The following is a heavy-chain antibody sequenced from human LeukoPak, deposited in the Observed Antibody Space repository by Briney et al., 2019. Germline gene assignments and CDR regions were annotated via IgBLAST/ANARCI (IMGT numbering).Heavy chain of an antibody. V-gene: IGHV3-7*01. CDR3: ARRGHEVGDFEATMMVVVPALDY. D-gene: IGHD3-22*01. J-gene: IGHJ4*02. CDR2: MKKDGSEK. CDR1: GFTFSSHW. Sequence: PRGSLRQTFVASGFTFSSHWMTWVRQAPGKGLEWVANMKKDGSEKYYADAVKGRFTIARDNAKNSLYLQMNTLRVEDTAVYYCARRGHEVGDFEATMMVVVPALDYWGQGTRVPVSS.